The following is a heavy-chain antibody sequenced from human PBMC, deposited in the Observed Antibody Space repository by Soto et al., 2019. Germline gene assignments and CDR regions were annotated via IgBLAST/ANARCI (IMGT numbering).Heavy chain of an antibody. CDR3: ARRIYDSSGPTSFDP. CDR2: ISAYNGNT. CDR1: GYTFTSYG. D-gene: IGHD3-22*01. V-gene: IGHV1-18*04. Sequence: AAVKVSCKASGYTFTSYGISWVRQAPGQGLEWMGWISAYNGNTNYPQKLQGRVTMTTDTSTSTAYMELRSLRSDDTAVYYCARRIYDSSGPTSFDPWGQGTLVIVSS. J-gene: IGHJ5*02.